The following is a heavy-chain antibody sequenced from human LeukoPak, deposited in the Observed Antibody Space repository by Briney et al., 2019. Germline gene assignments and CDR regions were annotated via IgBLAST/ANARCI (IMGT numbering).Heavy chain of an antibody. Sequence: GRSLRLSCAASGFTFSSYAMHWVRQAPGKGLEWVAVISYDGSNKYYADSVKGRFTISRDNSKNTLYLQMNSLRAEDTAVYYCARDSGETNCSGGSCYSSDFDYWGQGTLVTVSS. CDR3: ARDSGETNCSGGSCYSSDFDY. CDR2: ISYDGSNK. CDR1: GFTFSSYA. V-gene: IGHV3-30*04. J-gene: IGHJ4*02. D-gene: IGHD2-15*01.